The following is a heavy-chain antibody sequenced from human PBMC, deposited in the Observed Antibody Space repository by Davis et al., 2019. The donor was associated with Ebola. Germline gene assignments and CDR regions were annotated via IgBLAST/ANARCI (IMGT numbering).Heavy chain of an antibody. CDR3: ARTTRGSGWFLDY. J-gene: IGHJ4*01. CDR1: GGSFSGYY. Sequence: GSLRLSCAVYGGSFSGYYWSWIRQPPGKGLEWIGEINHSGSTNYNPSLKSRVTISVDTSKNQFSLKLSSVTAADTAKYYCARTTRGSGWFLDYWGHGIRVTVSS. V-gene: IGHV4-34*01. CDR2: INHSGST. D-gene: IGHD6-19*01.